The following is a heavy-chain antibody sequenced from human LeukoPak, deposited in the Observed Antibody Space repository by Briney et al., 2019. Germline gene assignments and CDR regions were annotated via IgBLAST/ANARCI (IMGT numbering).Heavy chain of an antibody. D-gene: IGHD4-23*01. V-gene: IGHV3-7*01. J-gene: IGHJ4*02. CDR3: ARWYGGSRNSYYFDY. CDR1: GFTFSSYW. Sequence: GGSLRLSCAASGFTFSSYWMSWFRQAPGKGLEWVANIKQDGSEKYYVDSVKGRFTISRDNAKNSLYLQMNSLRAEDTAVYYCARWYGGSRNSYYFDYWGQGTLVTVSS. CDR2: IKQDGSEK.